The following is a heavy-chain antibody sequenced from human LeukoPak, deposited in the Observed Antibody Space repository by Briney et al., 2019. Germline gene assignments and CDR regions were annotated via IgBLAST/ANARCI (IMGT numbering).Heavy chain of an antibody. J-gene: IGHJ3*02. CDR1: GGSISSYY. Sequence: SETLSLTCTVSGGSISSYYWSWIRQHPGKGLEWIGYIYYSGSTYYNPSLKSRVTISVDTSKNQFSLKLSSVTAADTAVYYCARVLDSSGYYSPDAFDIWGQGTMVAVSS. D-gene: IGHD3-22*01. CDR3: ARVLDSSGYYSPDAFDI. V-gene: IGHV4-59*06. CDR2: IYYSGST.